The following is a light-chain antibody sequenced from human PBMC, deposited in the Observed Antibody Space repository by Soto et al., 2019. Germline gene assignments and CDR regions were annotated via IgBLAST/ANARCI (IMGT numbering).Light chain of an antibody. CDR3: QQYGKTPPIT. CDR1: QSVISNS. V-gene: IGKV3-20*01. J-gene: IGKJ5*01. Sequence: ENVLTQSPGTLSLSPGERATLSCRASQSVISNSLAWFQQKPGQAPRLLIYDASRRATGIPDRFSGSGSGTDFTLTISRLEPEDFAVYYCQQYGKTPPITFGQGTRQEIK. CDR2: DAS.